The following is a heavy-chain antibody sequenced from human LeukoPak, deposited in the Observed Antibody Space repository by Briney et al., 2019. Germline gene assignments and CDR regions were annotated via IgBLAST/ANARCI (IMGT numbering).Heavy chain of an antibody. V-gene: IGHV4-59*01. CDR2: IYYSGST. J-gene: IGHJ3*02. CDR1: GGSISSYY. Sequence: PSETLSLTCTVSGGSISSYYWSWIRQPPGKGLEWIGYIYYSGSTNYNPSLKSRVTISVDTSKNQFSLKLSSVTAADTAVYYCARDLRGSNAFEIWGQGTMVTVSS. CDR3: ARDLRGSNAFEI. D-gene: IGHD1-26*01.